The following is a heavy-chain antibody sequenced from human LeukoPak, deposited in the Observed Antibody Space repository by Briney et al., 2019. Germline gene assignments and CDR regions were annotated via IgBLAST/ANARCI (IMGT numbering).Heavy chain of an antibody. Sequence: ASVKVSCKASGGTFSSYAISWVRQAPGQGLEWMGGITPIFGTANYAQKFQGRVTITADESTSTAYMELSSLRSEDTAVYYYARDSGRHDILTGYVELDYWGQGTLVTVSS. CDR2: ITPIFGTA. J-gene: IGHJ4*02. CDR1: GGTFSSYA. CDR3: ARDSGRHDILTGYVELDY. V-gene: IGHV1-69*01. D-gene: IGHD3-9*01.